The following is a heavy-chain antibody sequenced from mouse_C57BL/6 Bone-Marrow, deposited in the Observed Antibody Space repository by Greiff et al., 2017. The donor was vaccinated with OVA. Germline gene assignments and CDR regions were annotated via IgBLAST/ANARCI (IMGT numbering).Heavy chain of an antibody. CDR2: IHPNSGST. J-gene: IGHJ1*03. CDR3: ARAGTAPDV. D-gene: IGHD4-1*01. Sequence: VKLMESGAELVKPGASVKLSCKASGYTFTSYWMHWVKQRPGQGLEWIGMIHPNSGSTNYNEKFKSKATLTVDKSSSTAYMQLSSLTSEDSAVYYCARAGTAPDVWGTGTTVTVSS. V-gene: IGHV1-64*01. CDR1: GYTFTSYW.